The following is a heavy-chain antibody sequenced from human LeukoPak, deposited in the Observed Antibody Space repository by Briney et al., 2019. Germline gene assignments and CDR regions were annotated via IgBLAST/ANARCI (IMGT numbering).Heavy chain of an antibody. J-gene: IGHJ4*02. CDR1: GYTFTGYY. CDR2: INPNSGGT. Sequence: ASVKVSCKASGYTFTGYYMHWVRQAPGQGLERMGWINPNSGGTNYAQKFQGRVTMTRDTSISTAYMELSRLRSDDTAVYYCAGSRGPKYCSGGSCFDYWGQGTLVTVSS. D-gene: IGHD2-15*01. CDR3: AGSRGPKYCSGGSCFDY. V-gene: IGHV1-2*02.